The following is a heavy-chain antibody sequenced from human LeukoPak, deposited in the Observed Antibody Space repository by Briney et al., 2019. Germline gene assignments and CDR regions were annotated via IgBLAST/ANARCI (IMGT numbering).Heavy chain of an antibody. CDR3: ARVKGCSSTSCYRHYYYMDV. V-gene: IGHV1-18*01. D-gene: IGHD2-2*02. CDR1: GYTFTSYG. CDR2: ISAYNGNT. Sequence: SVKVSCXASGYTFTSYGISWVRQATGQGLEWMGWISAYNGNTNYAQKLQGRVTMTTDTSTSTAYMELRSLRPDDTAVYYCARVKGCSSTSCYRHYYYMDVWGKGTTVTVSS. J-gene: IGHJ6*03.